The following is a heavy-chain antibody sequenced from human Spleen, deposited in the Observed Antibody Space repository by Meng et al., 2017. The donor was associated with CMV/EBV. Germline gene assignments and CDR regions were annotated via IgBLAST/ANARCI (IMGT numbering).Heavy chain of an antibody. V-gene: IGHV3-30*02. CDR3: AKDDRDGKTYYFYYGMDV. J-gene: IGHJ6*01. D-gene: IGHD1-1*01. Sequence: GESLKIACSASGFIFSDYGMHCVSQAPGTGLEWVAFRWYDGSNQYYADSVKGRFTISRDNSKSTLFLQINNLRAEETAVYYCAKDDRDGKTYYFYYGMDVWGQGTTVTVSS. CDR1: GFIFSDYG. CDR2: RWYDGSNQ.